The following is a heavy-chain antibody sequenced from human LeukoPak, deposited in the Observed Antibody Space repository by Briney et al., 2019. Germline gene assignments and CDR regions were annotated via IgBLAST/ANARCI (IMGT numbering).Heavy chain of an antibody. CDR2: IWYDGSNK. J-gene: IGHJ4*02. V-gene: IGHV3-33*06. CDR3: AKSYYYDSSGYYHSGEGYYFDY. CDR1: GFTFSSYG. Sequence: PGRSLRLSCAASGFTFSSYGMHWVRQAPGKGLEWVAVIWYDGSNKYYADSVKGRFTISRDNSKNTLYLQMNSLRAEDTAVYYCAKSYYYDSSGYYHSGEGYYFDYWGQGTLVTVSS. D-gene: IGHD3-22*01.